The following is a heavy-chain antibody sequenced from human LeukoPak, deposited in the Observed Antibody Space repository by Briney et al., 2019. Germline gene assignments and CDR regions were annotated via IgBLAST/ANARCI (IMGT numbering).Heavy chain of an antibody. CDR3: ARAHDEDSSGYYWFGY. V-gene: IGHV4-31*03. CDR1: GGSISSGGYY. J-gene: IGHJ5*01. D-gene: IGHD3-22*01. Sequence: SETLSLTCTVSGGSISSGGYYWSWIRQHPGKGLEWIGYIYYSGSTYYNPSLKSRVTISVDTSKNQFSLKLSSVTAAGTAVYYCARAHDEDSSGYYWFGYWGQGTLVTVSS. CDR2: IYYSGST.